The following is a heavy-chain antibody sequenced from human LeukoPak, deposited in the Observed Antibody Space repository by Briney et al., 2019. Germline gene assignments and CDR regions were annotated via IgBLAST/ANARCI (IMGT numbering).Heavy chain of an antibody. CDR3: ASSGSRWLIDKTYSPY. CDR1: GGSFSGYY. CDR2: ISHNENT. J-gene: IGHJ4*02. V-gene: IGHV4-34*01. Sequence: PSETLSLTCAVYGGSFSGYYWNWIRQPPGKGLEWIGEISHNENTNYSPSLKSRLTISIDTSKNQFSLKLSSATAADTAVYYCASSGSRWLIDKTYSPYWGQGTLVTVSS. D-gene: IGHD3-22*01.